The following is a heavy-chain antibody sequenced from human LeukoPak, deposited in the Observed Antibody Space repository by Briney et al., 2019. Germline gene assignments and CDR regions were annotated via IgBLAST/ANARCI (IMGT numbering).Heavy chain of an antibody. CDR3: ARGASPGIAVAGAQFDY. CDR2: MSPNSGNT. J-gene: IGHJ4*02. V-gene: IGHV1-8*01. Sequence: ASVKVSCKASGYTFTSYDINWVRQATGQGLEWMGWMSPNSGNTGYAQKFQGRVTMTRNTSISTAYMELSSLRSEDTAVYYCARGASPGIAVAGAQFDYWGQGTLVTVSS. D-gene: IGHD6-19*01. CDR1: GYTFTSYD.